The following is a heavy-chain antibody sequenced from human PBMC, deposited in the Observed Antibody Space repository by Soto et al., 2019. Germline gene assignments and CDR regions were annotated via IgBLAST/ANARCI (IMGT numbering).Heavy chain of an antibody. V-gene: IGHV1-69*01. Sequence: QVQLVQSGAEVKKPGSSVKVSCKASGGTFSSYAISWVRQAPGQGLEWMGGIIPIFGTANYAQKFQSRVTITADESTSTAYMELSSLRSEDTAVYYCASRRPAYYYDSSGYLDYWGQGTLVTVSS. CDR2: IIPIFGTA. D-gene: IGHD3-22*01. J-gene: IGHJ4*02. CDR3: ASRRPAYYYDSSGYLDY. CDR1: GGTFSSYA.